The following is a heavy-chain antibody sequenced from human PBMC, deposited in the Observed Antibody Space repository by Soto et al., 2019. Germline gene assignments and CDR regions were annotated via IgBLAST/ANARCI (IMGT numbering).Heavy chain of an antibody. J-gene: IGHJ4*02. V-gene: IGHV3-23*01. D-gene: IGHD2-15*01. CDR2: ISGSGGNT. CDR3: AEDKGAGGGSCFDY. Sequence: GGSLRLSCAASGFTFSYYAMSWVRQAPGKGLEWVSAISGSGGNTYYADSVKGRFTISRDQSRNTLYLQMNSLRVDDTAVYYWAEDKGAGGGSCFDYGGQGTLVTVSS. CDR1: GFTFSYYA.